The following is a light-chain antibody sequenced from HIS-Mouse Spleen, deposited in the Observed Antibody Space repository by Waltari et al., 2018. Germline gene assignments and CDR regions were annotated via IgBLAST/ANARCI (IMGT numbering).Light chain of an antibody. CDR2: DVS. V-gene: IGLV2-11*01. CDR3: CSYAGSYTWV. J-gene: IGLJ3*02. CDR1: SSDVGGYNY. Sequence: QSALTQPRSVSGSPGQSVTISCTGTSSDVGGYNYVSWYQQHPGKAPKLMIYDVSKRPARVPDRSSGSKSGNTASLTSSGLQAEDEADYYCCSYAGSYTWVFGGGTKLTVL.